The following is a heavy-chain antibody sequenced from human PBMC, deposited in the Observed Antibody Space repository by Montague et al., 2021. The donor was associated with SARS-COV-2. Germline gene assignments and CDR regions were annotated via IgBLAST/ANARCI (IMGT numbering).Heavy chain of an antibody. J-gene: IGHJ6*02. CDR1: GGSISSYY. Sequence: SETLSLTCTVSGGSISSYYWSWIRQPPGKGLEWIGYIYYGGSTNYNPSLKSRVTISVDTSKNQFSLRLSSVTAADTAVYYCARVRTYYYCRSGYYYGIYYYYGMDVWGQGTTVTVSS. D-gene: IGHD3-22*01. CDR3: ARVRTYYYCRSGYYYGIYYYYGMDV. V-gene: IGHV4-59*01. CDR2: IYYGGST.